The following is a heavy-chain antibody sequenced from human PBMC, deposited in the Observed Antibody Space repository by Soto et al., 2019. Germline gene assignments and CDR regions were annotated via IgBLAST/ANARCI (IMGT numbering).Heavy chain of an antibody. Sequence: ASVKVSCKASGYTFTSYYMHWVRQAPGRGLEWMGIINPSGGSTSYAQKFQGRVTMTRDTSTSTVYMELSSLRSEDTAVYYCARVGPYYYHSSRYFPSFDYLGQGTLVTVSS. CDR3: ARVGPYYYHSSRYFPSFDY. J-gene: IGHJ4*02. CDR1: GYTFTSYY. CDR2: INPSGGST. V-gene: IGHV1-46*01. D-gene: IGHD3-22*01.